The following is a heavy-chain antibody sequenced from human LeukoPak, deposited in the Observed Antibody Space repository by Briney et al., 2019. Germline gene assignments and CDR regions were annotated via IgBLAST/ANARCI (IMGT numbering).Heavy chain of an antibody. J-gene: IGHJ4*02. Sequence: ASVKVSCKASGYTFTSYDIDWVRQAPGQGLEWMGWMNPNSGNTGYAQKFQGRVTMTRNTSISTAYMELSSLRSEDTAVYYCARGSYSGYDDFDYWGQGTLVTVSS. V-gene: IGHV1-8*01. CDR3: ARGSYSGYDDFDY. CDR1: GYTFTSYD. D-gene: IGHD5-12*01. CDR2: MNPNSGNT.